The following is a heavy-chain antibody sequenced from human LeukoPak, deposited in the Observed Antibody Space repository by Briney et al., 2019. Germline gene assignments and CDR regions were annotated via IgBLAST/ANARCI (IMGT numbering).Heavy chain of an antibody. J-gene: IGHJ4*02. V-gene: IGHV1-69*04. CDR2: IIPIFGIA. Sequence: ASVKVSCKASGGTFSSYAISWVRQAPGQGLEWMGRIIPIFGIANYAQKFQGRVTMTADKSTSTAYMELSSLRSEDTAVYYCARGRRAAAGHPFDYWGQGTLVTVSS. D-gene: IGHD6-13*01. CDR1: GGTFSSYA. CDR3: ARGRRAAAGHPFDY.